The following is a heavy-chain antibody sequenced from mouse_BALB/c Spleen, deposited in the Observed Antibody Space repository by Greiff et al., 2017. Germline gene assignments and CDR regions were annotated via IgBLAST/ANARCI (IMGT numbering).Heavy chain of an antibody. CDR2: INPSSGYT. CDR1: GYTFTSYT. CDR3: ARPLRLRDAMDY. D-gene: IGHD1-2*01. J-gene: IGHJ4*01. V-gene: IGHV1-4*02. Sequence: QVQLKESAAELARPGASVKMSCKASGYTFTSYTMHWVKQRPGQGLEWIGYINPSSGYTEYNQKFKDKTTLTADKSSSTAYMQLSSLTSEDSAVYYCARPLRLRDAMDYWGQGTSVTVSS.